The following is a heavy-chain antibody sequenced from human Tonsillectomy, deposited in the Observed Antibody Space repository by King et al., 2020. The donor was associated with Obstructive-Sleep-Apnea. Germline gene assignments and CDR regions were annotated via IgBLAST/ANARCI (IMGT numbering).Heavy chain of an antibody. V-gene: IGHV3-9*01. J-gene: IGHJ4*02. Sequence: VQLVESGGGLVQPGRSLRLSCAASGFTFDDYAMHWVRQAPGKGLEWVSGITWNGGYIGYGGSVKGRFTISRDNAKNSLYLQMNSLRAEDTALYYCAKDIGAMIIVEIDYWGQGTLVTVSS. CDR3: AKDIGAMIIVEIDY. CDR2: ITWNGGYI. D-gene: IGHD3-22*01. CDR1: GFTFDDYA.